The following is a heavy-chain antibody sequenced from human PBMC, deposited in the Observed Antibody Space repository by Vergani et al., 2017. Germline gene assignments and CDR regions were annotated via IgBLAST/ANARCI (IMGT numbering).Heavy chain of an antibody. CDR2: IYYSGST. CDR3: ARDKYDSSGYYYPD. J-gene: IGHJ4*02. Sequence: QVQLQESGPGLVKPSETLSLTCIVSGGSISSYYWSWIRQPPGKGLEWIGYIYYSGSTNYNPSLKSRVTISVDTSKNQFSLKLSSVTAADTAVYYCARDKYDSSGYYYPDWGQGTLVTVSS. V-gene: IGHV4-59*01. D-gene: IGHD3-22*01. CDR1: GGSISSYY.